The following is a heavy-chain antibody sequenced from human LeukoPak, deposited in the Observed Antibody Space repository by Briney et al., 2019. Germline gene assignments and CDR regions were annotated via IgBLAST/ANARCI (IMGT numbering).Heavy chain of an antibody. CDR1: GYRFTSYW. CDR2: IYPGDSDT. V-gene: IGHV5-51*01. J-gene: IGHJ6*03. Sequence: GESLKISCKGSGYRFTSYWIGWVRQMPGKGLEWMGIIYPGDSDTRYSPSFQGQVTISADKSISTAYLQWSSLKASDTAMYYCARHPIVVVADYYYYYMDVWGKGTTVTVSS. D-gene: IGHD2-15*01. CDR3: ARHPIVVVADYYYYYMDV.